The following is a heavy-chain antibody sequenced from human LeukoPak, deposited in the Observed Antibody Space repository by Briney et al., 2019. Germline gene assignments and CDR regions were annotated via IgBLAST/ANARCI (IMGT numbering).Heavy chain of an antibody. J-gene: IGHJ4*02. Sequence: SETLSLTCTVSGGSISSSSYYWGWIRQPPGKGLEWIGSIYYSGSTYYNPSLKSRVTISVDTSKNQFSLKLSSVTAADTAVYYCARVPPPAGAWGQGTLVTVSS. V-gene: IGHV4-39*07. D-gene: IGHD4/OR15-4a*01. CDR1: GGSISSSSYY. CDR2: IYYSGST. CDR3: ARVPPPAGA.